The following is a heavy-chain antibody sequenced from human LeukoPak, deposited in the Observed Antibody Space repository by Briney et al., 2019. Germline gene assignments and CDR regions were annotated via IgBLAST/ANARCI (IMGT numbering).Heavy chain of an antibody. V-gene: IGHV1-3*01. Sequence: ASVKVSCKASGYSFRNYGMHWVRQAPGQRLEWMGWINPTNEKTKYSEKFQGRVTISRDTGASTVYMELSSLRSEDTAVYYCARGVVVPAAISERYYMDVWGKGTTVTVSS. D-gene: IGHD2-2*01. CDR1: GYSFRNYG. J-gene: IGHJ6*03. CDR2: INPTNEKT. CDR3: ARGVVVPAAISERYYMDV.